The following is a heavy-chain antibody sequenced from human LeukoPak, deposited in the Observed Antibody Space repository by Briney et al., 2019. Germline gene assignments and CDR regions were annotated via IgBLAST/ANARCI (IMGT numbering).Heavy chain of an antibody. Sequence: GGSLRLFRAPSGFTFQSYGMHGVRQTPAKGLDWEYIIWSDDRNKYYAESVNGQITISREDSKNTLYLQMDSLRDEYTAVYYCARIVAGGAFDIWGQGTMVTVSS. CDR3: ARIVAGGAFDI. D-gene: IGHD1-26*01. CDR2: IWSDDRNK. J-gene: IGHJ3*02. V-gene: IGHV3-33*01. CDR1: GFTFQSYG.